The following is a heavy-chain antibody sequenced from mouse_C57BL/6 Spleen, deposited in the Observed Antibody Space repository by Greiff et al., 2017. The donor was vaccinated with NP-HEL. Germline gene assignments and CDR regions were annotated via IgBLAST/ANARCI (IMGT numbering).Heavy chain of an antibody. Sequence: QVQLQQPGAELVRPGTSVKLSCKASGYTFTSYWMHWVKQRPGQGLEWIGVIDPSDSYTNYNQKFKGKATLTVDTSSSTAYMQLSSLTSEDSAVYYCARSDYGSSYERYFDVWGTGTTVTVSS. CDR1: GYTFTSYW. J-gene: IGHJ1*03. D-gene: IGHD1-1*01. V-gene: IGHV1-59*01. CDR2: IDPSDSYT. CDR3: ARSDYGSSYERYFDV.